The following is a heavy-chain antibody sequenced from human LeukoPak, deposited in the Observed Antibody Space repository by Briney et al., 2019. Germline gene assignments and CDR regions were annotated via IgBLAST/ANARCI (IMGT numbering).Heavy chain of an antibody. CDR1: GGSINSYY. J-gene: IGHJ6*03. CDR2: IYSSGST. Sequence: SETLSLTCTVSGGSINSYYWSWVRQPAGKGLEWIGRIYSSGSTNYNPSLKSRVTISVDTSKNQFSLKLSSVTAADTAVYYCARDLYYYGSGSLFYYYYMDVWGKGTTVTISS. CDR3: ARDLYYYGSGSLFYYYYMDV. D-gene: IGHD3-10*01. V-gene: IGHV4-4*07.